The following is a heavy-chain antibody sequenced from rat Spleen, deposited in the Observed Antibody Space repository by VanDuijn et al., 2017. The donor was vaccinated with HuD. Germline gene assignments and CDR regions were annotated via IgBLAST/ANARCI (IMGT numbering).Heavy chain of an antibody. V-gene: IGHV5-17*01. CDR2: IIYDGSGT. D-gene: IGHD1-9*01. CDR3: ARPTTGIPFNY. Sequence: EVQLVESGGGLVQPGRSLKLSCAASGFTFSDHAMAWVRQFPKKGLEWVAIIIYDGSGTFYRDSVKGRFTVSRDNAKSTLYLQMDSLRSEDTAIYYCARPTTGIPFNYWGQGVMVTVSS. J-gene: IGHJ2*01. CDR1: GFTFSDHA.